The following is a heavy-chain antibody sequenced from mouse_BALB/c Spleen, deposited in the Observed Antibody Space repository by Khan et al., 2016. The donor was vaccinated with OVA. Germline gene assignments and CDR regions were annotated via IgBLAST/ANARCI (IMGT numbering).Heavy chain of an antibody. Sequence: VRLQQSGPDLVKPGASVKISCKASGYSFTVYYMSWVKQSHGKSPEWIGRVNPNNGDTNYNQNFKGKAILTVDKSSNTAYMELLSLTSEDSAVFYCARGYEFFPYWGQGTLVTVSA. J-gene: IGHJ3*01. CDR3: ARGYEFFPY. CDR2: VNPNNGDT. CDR1: GYSFTVYY. D-gene: IGHD2-12*01. V-gene: IGHV1-18*01.